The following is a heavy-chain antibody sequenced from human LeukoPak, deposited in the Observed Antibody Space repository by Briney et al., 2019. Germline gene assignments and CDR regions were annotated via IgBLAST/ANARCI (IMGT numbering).Heavy chain of an antibody. V-gene: IGHV5-51*01. CDR1: GYIFTSYW. D-gene: IGHD5-18*01. CDR2: IYPSDSET. CDR3: ARQTAMGRSGDY. J-gene: IGHJ4*02. Sequence: GEALKISCKASGYIFTSYWIGWVRQMPGKGLAWMWIIYPSDSETRYTPYFQGQVTISVDKPLPTAELQWNSLKASDTAMYYCARQTAMGRSGDYWGQGTLVTVSS.